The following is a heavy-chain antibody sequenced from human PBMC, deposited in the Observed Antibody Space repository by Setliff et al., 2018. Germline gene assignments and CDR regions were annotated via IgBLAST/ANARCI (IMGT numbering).Heavy chain of an antibody. V-gene: IGHV1-46*01. CDR3: ARVAAAGPSILYMDV. J-gene: IGHJ6*03. CDR1: GYTFTSYY. Sequence: ASVKVSCKASGYTFTSYYMHWVRQAPGQGLEWMGIINPSGGSTSYAQKFQGRVTMTRDTSTSTVYMDMSSLRSEDTAVYYCARVAAAGPSILYMDVWGKGTTVTVSS. D-gene: IGHD6-13*01. CDR2: INPSGGST.